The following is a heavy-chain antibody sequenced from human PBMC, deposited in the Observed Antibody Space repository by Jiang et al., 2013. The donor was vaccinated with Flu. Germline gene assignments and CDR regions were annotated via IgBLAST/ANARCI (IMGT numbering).Heavy chain of an antibody. V-gene: IGHV5-51*01. J-gene: IGHJ3*02. CDR1: GYSFTSYW. D-gene: IGHD4-17*01. CDR3: ATNSGATTVTHDAFDI. Sequence: GAEVKKPGESLKISCKGSGYSFTSYWIGWVRQMPGKGLEWMGIIYPADSDTRYSPSFQGQVTISADKSISTAYLQWSSLKASDTAMYYCATNSGATTVTHDAFDIWGQGTMVTVSS. CDR2: IYPADSDT.